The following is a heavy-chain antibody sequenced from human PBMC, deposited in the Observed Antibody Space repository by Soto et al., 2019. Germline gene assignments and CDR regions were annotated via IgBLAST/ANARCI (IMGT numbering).Heavy chain of an antibody. CDR1: GGTFSSYS. CDR3: ARDGGRHSGGIDY. CDR2: IIPIFGTA. V-gene: IGHV1-69*01. D-gene: IGHD1-26*01. Sequence: QVQLVQSGAEVKKPGSSVKVSCKASGGTFSSYSLNWVRQPPGQGLEWMGEIIPIFGTANYGQKFQGRVTITADEPTSTAYMALSTLRSEETAVYCCARDGGRHSGGIDYWGQGTLVTVCS. J-gene: IGHJ4*02.